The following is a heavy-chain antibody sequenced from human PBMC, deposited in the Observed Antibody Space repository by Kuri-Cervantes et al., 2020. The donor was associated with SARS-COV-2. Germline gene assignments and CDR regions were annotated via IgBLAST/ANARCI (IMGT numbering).Heavy chain of an antibody. J-gene: IGHJ4*02. D-gene: IGHD5-18*01. V-gene: IGHV3-7*02. CDR3: ARVVLDTAMVYFDS. Sequence: ETLSLTCPSSGSTFSSYWIFWVRQAPGEGLEWVANIKQDGSEKYYVDSVKGRFTISRDNAKNSLYLQMNSLRAEDTAVYYCARVVLDTAMVYFDSWVQGPLVTVSS. CDR2: IKQDGSEK. CDR1: GSTFSSYW.